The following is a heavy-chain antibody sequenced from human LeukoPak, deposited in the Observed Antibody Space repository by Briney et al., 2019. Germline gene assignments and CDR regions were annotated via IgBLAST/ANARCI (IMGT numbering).Heavy chain of an antibody. D-gene: IGHD5-24*01. CDR3: ARADRDGNKRFLD. CDR2: ISGSGGST. Sequence: GGSLRLSCATSGFTFSSYAMSWVRQAPGKGLEWVSGISGSGGSTYYADSVKGRFTISRDNSKNTLYLQMNSLRDEDTAVYYCARADRDGNKRFLDWGQGTLVTVSS. V-gene: IGHV3-23*01. J-gene: IGHJ4*02. CDR1: GFTFSSYA.